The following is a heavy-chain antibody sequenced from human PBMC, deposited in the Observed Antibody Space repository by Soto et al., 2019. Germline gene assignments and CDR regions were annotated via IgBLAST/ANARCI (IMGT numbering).Heavy chain of an antibody. D-gene: IGHD3-9*01. V-gene: IGHV1-69*06. CDR2: IIPIFGTA. Sequence: ASVKVSCKASGGTFSSYAISWVRQAPGQGLEWMGGIIPIFGTANYAQKFQGRVTITADKSTSTAYMELSSLRSEDTAVYYCAGERYSSDILTGTTSRPPDYWGQGTLVTVSS. CDR1: GGTFSSYA. J-gene: IGHJ4*02. CDR3: AGERYSSDILTGTTSRPPDY.